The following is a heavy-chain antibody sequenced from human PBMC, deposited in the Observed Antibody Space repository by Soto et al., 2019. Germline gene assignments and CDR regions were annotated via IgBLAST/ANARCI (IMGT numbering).Heavy chain of an antibody. CDR2: IYHSGGT. J-gene: IGHJ4*02. Sequence: QVQLQESGPGLVKPSQTLSLTCTVSGGSISSDGYYWNWIRQHPGEGLEWIGYIYHSGGTYSSPSLRSRVTISVDTSKNQFSLKLSSVTAADTAVYYCARDLWGYGLFDYWGQGTLVTVSS. V-gene: IGHV4-31*03. D-gene: IGHD3-16*01. CDR3: ARDLWGYGLFDY. CDR1: GGSISSDGYY.